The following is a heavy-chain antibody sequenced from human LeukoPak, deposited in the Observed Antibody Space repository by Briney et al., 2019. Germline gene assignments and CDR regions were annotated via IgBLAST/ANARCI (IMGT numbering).Heavy chain of an antibody. V-gene: IGHV1-2*02. Sequence: GASVKVSCKASGYTFTGYYMHWVRQAPGQGLEWMGWINPNSGGTNYAQKFQGRVTMTRDTSISTAYMELSRLRSDDTAVYYCARAPLRMIPMVRGVYNWFDPWGQGTLVTVSS. CDR1: GYTFTGYY. J-gene: IGHJ5*02. D-gene: IGHD3-10*01. CDR2: INPNSGGT. CDR3: ARAPLRMIPMVRGVYNWFDP.